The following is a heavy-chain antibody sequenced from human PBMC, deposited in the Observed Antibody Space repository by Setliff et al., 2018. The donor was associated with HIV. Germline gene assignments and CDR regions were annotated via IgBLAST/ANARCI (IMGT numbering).Heavy chain of an antibody. CDR3: ARVGSGWSTFDY. J-gene: IGHJ4*02. Sequence: AASVKVSCKASGGTFSSCTINWVRQAPGQGLEWMGWFNTETGNPMYAQGFRGRFVFSLDTSVSTAFLQINRLKAEDTAKYYCARVGSGWSTFDYWGQGALVTVSS. CDR1: GGTFSSCT. V-gene: IGHV7-4-1*02. D-gene: IGHD6-13*01. CDR2: FNTETGNP.